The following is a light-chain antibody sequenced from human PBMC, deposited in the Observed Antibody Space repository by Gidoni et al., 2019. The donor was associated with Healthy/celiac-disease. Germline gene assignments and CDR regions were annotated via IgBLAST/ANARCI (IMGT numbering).Light chain of an antibody. J-gene: IGKJ4*01. V-gene: IGKV1-8*01. Sequence: AIRMTHSPSSFSASTGDRVTITCRASQGISSYLAWYQQKPGKAPKLLIYAASTLQSGVPSRFSGSGSGTDFTLTISCLQSEDLATYYCQQYYSYPLTFGGGTKVEIK. CDR2: AAS. CDR1: QGISSY. CDR3: QQYYSYPLT.